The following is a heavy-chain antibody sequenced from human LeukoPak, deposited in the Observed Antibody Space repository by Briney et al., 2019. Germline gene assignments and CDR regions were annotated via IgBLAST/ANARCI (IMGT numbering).Heavy chain of an antibody. Sequence: GGSLRLSCTPSRFSLGNFVMSWVRQAPGKGLEWVATIGKNQYYANSVKGRFTISKDNSKNMMYLQMDSLGVDDTAIYYCAKGSNGDYDNWGQGTLVTVSS. J-gene: IGHJ4*02. V-gene: IGHV3-23*01. CDR2: IGKNQ. CDR1: RFSLGNFV. CDR3: AKGSNGDYDN. D-gene: IGHD4-17*01.